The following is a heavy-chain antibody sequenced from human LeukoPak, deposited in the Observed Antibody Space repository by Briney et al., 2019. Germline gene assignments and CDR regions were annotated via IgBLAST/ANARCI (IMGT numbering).Heavy chain of an antibody. CDR3: ATDSHFDY. V-gene: IGHV1-69*04. Sequence: SVKVSCKASGGTFSSYAISWVRQAPGQGLEWMGRIIPILGIANYAQKFQGRVTITADKSTSTACMELSSLRSEDTAVYYCATDSHFDYWGQGTLVTVSS. CDR2: IIPILGIA. J-gene: IGHJ4*02. CDR1: GGTFSSYA.